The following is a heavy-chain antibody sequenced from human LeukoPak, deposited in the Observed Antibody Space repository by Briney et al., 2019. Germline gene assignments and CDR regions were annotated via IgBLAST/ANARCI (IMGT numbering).Heavy chain of an antibody. CDR2: ISSRSTDI. Sequence: GGTLRLSCAASGFTFSNYNMNWVRQAPGKGLEWVSSISSRSTDIYYADSVKGRFTISRDNAKNTLYLQMNSLRAEDTAVYYCARAEMATTPSDYWGQGTLVTVSS. CDR3: ARAEMATTPSDY. V-gene: IGHV3-21*01. CDR1: GFTFSNYN. D-gene: IGHD5-24*01. J-gene: IGHJ4*02.